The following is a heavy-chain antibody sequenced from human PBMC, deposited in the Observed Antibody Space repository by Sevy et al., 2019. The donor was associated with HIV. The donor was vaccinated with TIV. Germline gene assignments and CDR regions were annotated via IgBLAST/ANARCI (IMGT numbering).Heavy chain of an antibody. CDR2: IIPILGTV. D-gene: IGHD6-19*01. J-gene: IGHJ4*02. CDR3: ARGVGKGWYYFDY. CDR1: RGTFSRYG. V-gene: IGHV1-69*13. Sequence: ASVKDSCKASRGTFSRYGINWVRPAPGQEVEWMGGIIPILGTVNYAQKFHGRVTITADETTKRAYIELSSLRSEDTSVYYCARGVGKGWYYFDYWGQETLVTVSS.